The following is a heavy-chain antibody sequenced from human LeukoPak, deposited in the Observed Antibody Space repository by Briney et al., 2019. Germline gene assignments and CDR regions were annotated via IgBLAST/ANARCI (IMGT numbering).Heavy chain of an antibody. CDR1: GGSISSSSYY. CDR2: IYYSGST. Sequence: SETLSLTCTVSGGSISSSSYYWGWIRQPPGKGLEWIGSIYYSGSTYYNPSLKSRVTISVNTSKNQFSLKLSSVTAADTAVYYCARDGSGSYFSLDYWGQGTLVTVSS. D-gene: IGHD1-26*01. CDR3: ARDGSGSYFSLDY. J-gene: IGHJ4*02. V-gene: IGHV4-39*07.